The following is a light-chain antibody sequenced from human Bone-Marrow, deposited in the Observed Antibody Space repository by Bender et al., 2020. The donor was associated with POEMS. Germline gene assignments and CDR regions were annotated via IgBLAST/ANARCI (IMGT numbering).Light chain of an antibody. CDR2: DVS. CDR1: SSDVGGYNY. CDR3: TSYAGNNNVV. J-gene: IGLJ3*02. Sequence: QSALTQPPSVSGSLGQSVTISCSGTSSDVGGYNYVSWYQLYPGKAPQLLIYDVSKRPSGVPDRFSGSKSGSTASLTVSGLQAEDEAHYYCTSYAGNNNVVFGGGTKLTVL. V-gene: IGLV2-8*01.